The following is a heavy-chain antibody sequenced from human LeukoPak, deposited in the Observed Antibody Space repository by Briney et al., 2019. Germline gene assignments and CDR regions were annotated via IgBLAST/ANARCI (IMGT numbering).Heavy chain of an antibody. CDR1: GFTFSDYY. V-gene: IGHV3-11*01. Sequence: PGGSLRLSCAASGFTFSDYYMSWIRQAPGKGLEWVSYISSSGSTIYYADSVKGRFTISRDNAKNSLYLQMNNLRAEDTAVYYCARDQVDTAIVRDPFDYWGQGTLVTVSS. CDR2: ISSSGSTI. D-gene: IGHD5-18*01. CDR3: ARDQVDTAIVRDPFDY. J-gene: IGHJ4*02.